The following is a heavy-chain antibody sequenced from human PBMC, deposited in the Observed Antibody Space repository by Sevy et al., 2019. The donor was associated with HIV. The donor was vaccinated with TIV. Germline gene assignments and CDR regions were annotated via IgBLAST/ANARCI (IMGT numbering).Heavy chain of an antibody. CDR1: GGSISSSSYY. J-gene: IGHJ4*02. CDR2: IYYSGST. V-gene: IGHV4-39*01. Sequence: SETLSLTCTVSGGSISSSSYYWGWIRQPPGKGLEWIGSIYYSGSTYYHPSLKSRVTISVDTSKNQFSLKLSSVTAADTAVYYCARTEGPMITFGGVIVIPYFDYWGQGTLVTVSS. D-gene: IGHD3-16*02. CDR3: ARTEGPMITFGGVIVIPYFDY.